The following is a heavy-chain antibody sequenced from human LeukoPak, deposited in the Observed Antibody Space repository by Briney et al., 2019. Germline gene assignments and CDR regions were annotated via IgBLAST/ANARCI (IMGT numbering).Heavy chain of an antibody. J-gene: IGHJ3*02. CDR3: ARDLVGIVNNAFDI. CDR1: GFTFSSYA. CDR2: ISYDGSNK. V-gene: IGHV3-30-3*01. Sequence: GGSLRLSCAASGFTFSSYAMHWVRQAPGKGLEWMAVISYDGSNKYYADSVKGRFTISRDNSKNTLYLQMNSLRAEDTAVYYCARDLVGIVNNAFDIWGQGTMVTVSS. D-gene: IGHD3-22*01.